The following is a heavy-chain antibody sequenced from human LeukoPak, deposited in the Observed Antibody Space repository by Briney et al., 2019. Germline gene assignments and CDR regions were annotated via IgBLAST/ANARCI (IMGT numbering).Heavy chain of an antibody. J-gene: IGHJ6*03. V-gene: IGHV1-2*02. CDR3: AREGQYSYGYYYYYMDV. CDR2: INPNSGGT. CDR1: GYTFNGYY. D-gene: IGHD5-18*01. Sequence: ASVKVSCKASGYTFNGYYIHWVRQAPGQGLVWMGWINPNSGGTNYAQKFQGRVTMTRDTSISTAYMELSRLRSDDTAVYYCAREGQYSYGYYYYYMDVWGKGTTVTVSS.